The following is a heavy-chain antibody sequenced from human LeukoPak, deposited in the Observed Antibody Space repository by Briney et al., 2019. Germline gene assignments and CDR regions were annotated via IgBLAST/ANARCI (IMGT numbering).Heavy chain of an antibody. CDR2: ISSSSGTI. CDR3: ARLSGSFRLDY. J-gene: IGHJ4*02. D-gene: IGHD3-10*01. CDR1: GFSFSSFS. V-gene: IGHV3-48*01. Sequence: GGSLRLSCAASGFSFSSFSMSWVRQAPGKGLQWLSYISSSSGTIYYADSVKGRLTISRDNVKNSVYLQMNSLRAEDTAVYYCARLSGSFRLDYWGQGTLITVSS.